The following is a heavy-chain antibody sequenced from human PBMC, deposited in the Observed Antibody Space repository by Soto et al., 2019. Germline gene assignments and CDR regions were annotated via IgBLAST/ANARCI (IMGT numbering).Heavy chain of an antibody. Sequence: QVLLVQSGAEVKKSGSSVKVSCKASGGTFSSYAINWVRQAPGQGLEWMGGIIPMFGKGNYAENCQGRVTISADESTITAYMELSSLTSDDAAVYYCARGYRDGYFYAMDVWGQGTTVTVSS. CDR1: GGTFSSYA. D-gene: IGHD2-2*02. CDR2: IIPMFGKG. J-gene: IGHJ6*02. V-gene: IGHV1-69*01. CDR3: ARGYRDGYFYAMDV.